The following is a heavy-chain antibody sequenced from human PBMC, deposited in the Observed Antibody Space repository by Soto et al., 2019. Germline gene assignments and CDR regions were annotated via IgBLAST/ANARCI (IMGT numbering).Heavy chain of an antibody. V-gene: IGHV5-51*01. Sequence: PGESLKISCKGSGYSFTSSWIGWVRQIPGKGLEWMGIIFPDDSDTRYSPSFQGQVTVSVDKSISTAYLQWSSLKASDTAMYYCARHSWSGYVRWRTPFDYWGQGTLVTAPQ. CDR2: IFPDDSDT. J-gene: IGHJ4*02. CDR3: ARHSWSGYVRWRTPFDY. CDR1: GYSFTSSW. D-gene: IGHD3-3*01.